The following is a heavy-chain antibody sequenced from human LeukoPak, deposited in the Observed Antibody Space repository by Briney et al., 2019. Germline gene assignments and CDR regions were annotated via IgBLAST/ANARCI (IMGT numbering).Heavy chain of an antibody. Sequence: GGSLRLSCAASGFTLSNAWMSWVRQAPGKGLEWVGRIKSKTDGGTTDYAAPVKGRFTISRDDSKNTLYLQMNSLKTEDTAVHYCTTDPGSSWYFFYGRDPDYWGQGTLVTVSS. V-gene: IGHV3-15*01. J-gene: IGHJ4*02. CDR3: TTDPGSSWYFFYGRDPDY. CDR2: IKSKTDGGTT. D-gene: IGHD6-13*01. CDR1: GFTLSNAW.